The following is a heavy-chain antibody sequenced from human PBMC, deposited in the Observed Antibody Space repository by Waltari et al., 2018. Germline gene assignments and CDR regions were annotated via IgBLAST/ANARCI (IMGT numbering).Heavy chain of an antibody. CDR3: ARDSGDFLDY. CDR2: IIPIFGTA. J-gene: IGHJ4*02. V-gene: IGHV1-69*01. CDR1: GYSFTSYW. Sequence: VQLVQSGAEVKKPGESLKISCKGSGYSFTSYWIGWVRQMPWKGLEWMGWIIPIFGTANYAQKFQGRVTITADESTSTAYMELSSLRSEDTAVYYCARDSGDFLDYWGQGTLVTVSS. D-gene: IGHD4-17*01.